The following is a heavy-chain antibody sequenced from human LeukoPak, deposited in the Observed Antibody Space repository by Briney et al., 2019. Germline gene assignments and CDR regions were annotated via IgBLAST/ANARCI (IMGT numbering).Heavy chain of an antibody. V-gene: IGHV3-7*01. Sequence: GGSLRLSCAASGFTFSSYWMSWVRQAPGKGLEWVANIKQDGSEKYYVDSVKGRFTISRGNAKNSLYLQMNSLRAEDTAVYYCARPGGYYYYYYLDVWGKGTTVTVSS. D-gene: IGHD3-10*01. J-gene: IGHJ6*03. CDR3: ARPGGYYYYYYLDV. CDR1: GFTFSSYW. CDR2: IKQDGSEK.